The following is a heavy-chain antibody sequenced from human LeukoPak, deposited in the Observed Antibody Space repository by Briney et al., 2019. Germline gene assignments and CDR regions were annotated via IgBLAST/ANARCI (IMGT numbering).Heavy chain of an antibody. CDR2: ISRSGDSA. V-gene: IGHV3-23*01. Sequence: GGSLRLSCAASGFTFSSYALNWVRQAPGKGLEWVSAISRSGDSAYYADSVKGRFTISRDNSKNTLYLQMNSLRAADTAVYYCAKVLSGSINWGQGTLVTVSS. D-gene: IGHD3-10*01. CDR3: AKVLSGSIN. CDR1: GFTFSSYA. J-gene: IGHJ4*02.